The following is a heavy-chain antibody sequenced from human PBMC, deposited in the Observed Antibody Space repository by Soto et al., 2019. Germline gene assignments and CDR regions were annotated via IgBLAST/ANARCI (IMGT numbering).Heavy chain of an antibody. D-gene: IGHD2-21*02. J-gene: IGHJ5*02. Sequence: QVQLQESGPGLVKPSETLSLTCTVSGGSISSYYWSWIRQPAGKGLEWIGRIYTSGSTNYNPSLKSRVTLSVETSKNQFSLKLSSVTAADTAVYYCARDGSGAYCGGDCYWWFDPWGQGTLVTVSS. CDR1: GGSISSYY. CDR2: IYTSGST. CDR3: ARDGSGAYCGGDCYWWFDP. V-gene: IGHV4-4*07.